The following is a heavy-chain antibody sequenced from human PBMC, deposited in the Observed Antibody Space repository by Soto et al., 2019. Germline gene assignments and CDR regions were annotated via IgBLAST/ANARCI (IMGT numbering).Heavy chain of an antibody. D-gene: IGHD4-17*01. CDR2: ISYDGSNK. CDR3: ARDGKRAPTVTIKVGESSKLKSDAFDI. V-gene: IGHV3-30-3*01. CDR1: GFTFSSYA. Sequence: GGSLRLSCAASGFTFSSYAMHWVRQAPGKGLEWVAVISYDGSNKYYADSVKGRFTNSRDNSKNTLYLQMNSLRAEDTAVYYCARDGKRAPTVTIKVGESSKLKSDAFDIWGQGTMVTVSS. J-gene: IGHJ3*02.